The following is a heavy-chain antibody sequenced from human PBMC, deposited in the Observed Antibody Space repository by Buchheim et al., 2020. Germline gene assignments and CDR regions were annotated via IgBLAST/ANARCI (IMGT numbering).Heavy chain of an antibody. V-gene: IGHV4-30-2*01. CDR2: IYHRGST. D-gene: IGHD3-16*02. CDR1: GGSISSGGYS. Sequence: QLQLQESGSGLVKPSQTLSLTCAVSGGSISSGGYSWSWIRQPPGKGLEWIGYIYHRGSTYYNPSLKSRVTISVDRYKNQFHLKLSSGTAADTAVYYCARGELDDYVWGSYRPYYFDYWGQGTL. CDR3: ARGELDDYVWGSYRPYYFDY. J-gene: IGHJ4*02.